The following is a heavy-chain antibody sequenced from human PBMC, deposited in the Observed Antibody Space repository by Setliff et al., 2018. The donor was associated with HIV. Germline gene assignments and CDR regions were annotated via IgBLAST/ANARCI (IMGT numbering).Heavy chain of an antibody. D-gene: IGHD5-12*01. Sequence: ASVKVSCKVYGYTLSELYIHWVRQAPGKGLEWMGYFDPQDGETVYAQKFQGRVTLTEDTSTGTAYMELSGLRSEDTAVYYCATDGVGGWLRDMPDYWGQGTQVTVSS. CDR3: ATDGVGGWLRDMPDY. J-gene: IGHJ4*02. CDR1: GYTLSELY. CDR2: FDPQDGET. V-gene: IGHV1-24*01.